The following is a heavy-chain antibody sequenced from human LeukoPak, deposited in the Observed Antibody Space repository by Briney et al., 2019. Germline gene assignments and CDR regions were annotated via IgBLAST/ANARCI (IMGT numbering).Heavy chain of an antibody. CDR2: ISSSSSYI. D-gene: IGHD3-10*01. CDR3: AGGKVPGSNDYYYYGMTS. Sequence: GGSLRLSCAASGFTFSSYAMNWVRQAPGKGLEWVSSISSSSSYIYYADSVKGRFTISRDNAKNSLYLQMNSLRAEDTAVYYCAGGKVPGSNDYYYYGMTSGAKGPRSPSP. J-gene: IGHJ6*02. V-gene: IGHV3-21*01. CDR1: GFTFSSYA.